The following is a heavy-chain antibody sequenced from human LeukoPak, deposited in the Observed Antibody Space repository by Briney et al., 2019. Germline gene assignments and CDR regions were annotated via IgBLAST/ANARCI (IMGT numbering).Heavy chain of an antibody. V-gene: IGHV1-2*02. CDR2: INPNSGGT. CDR3: ARARRLLWFGELRAFDI. CDR1: GYTFTGYD. D-gene: IGHD3-10*01. Sequence: ASVKVSCKASGYTFTGYDMHWVRQAPGQGLEWMGWINPNSGGTNYAQKFQGRVTMTRDTSISTAYMELSRLRSDDTAVYYCARARRLLWFGELRAFDIWGQGTMVTVSS. J-gene: IGHJ3*02.